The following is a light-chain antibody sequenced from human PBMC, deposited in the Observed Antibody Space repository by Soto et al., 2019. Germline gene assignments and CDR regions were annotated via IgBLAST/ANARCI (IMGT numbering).Light chain of an antibody. Sequence: TKSAFSLSASVGSRVTITCRASQGISNYLDWYQQKPEKVPKLLIYSASTLQVGVPSRFSGSGSGTEFTLTISSLQPEDFGTYYCQQFNSLPITFGQGTRLEIK. CDR3: QQFNSLPIT. CDR2: SAS. J-gene: IGKJ5*01. CDR1: QGISNY. V-gene: IGKV1-27*01.